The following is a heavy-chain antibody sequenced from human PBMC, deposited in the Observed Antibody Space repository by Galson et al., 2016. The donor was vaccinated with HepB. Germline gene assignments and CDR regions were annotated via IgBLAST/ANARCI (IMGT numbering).Heavy chain of an antibody. V-gene: IGHV3-23*01. CDR1: GXXFSXXX. CDR2: ISGDGTYK. J-gene: IGHJ4*02. D-gene: IGHD3-10*01. Sequence: SLRXXCAASGXXFSXXXMSXXXQAXXKGLEXISXISGDGTYKLYADSVKGRFTISRDNSKNTLFLQVNSLRAEXXALYYCAKDRNLLRGNLGISYFDYWGRGXXVTVXS. CDR3: AKDRNLLRGNLGISYFDY.